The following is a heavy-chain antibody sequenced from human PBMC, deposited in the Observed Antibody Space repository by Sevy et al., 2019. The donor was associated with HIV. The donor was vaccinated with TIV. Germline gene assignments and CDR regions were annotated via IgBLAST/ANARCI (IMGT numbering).Heavy chain of an antibody. CDR1: GFTFSDYY. V-gene: IGHV3-11*01. Sequence: GGSLRLSCAASGFTFSDYYMSWIRQAPGKGLEWVSYISSSGSTIYYADSVKGRFTISRDNAKNSLYLQMNSLRAEDTALYYCARGVTIGGYDILTGYYSSDAFDIWGQGTMVTVSS. CDR3: ARGVTIGGYDILTGYYSSDAFDI. D-gene: IGHD3-9*01. J-gene: IGHJ3*02. CDR2: ISSSGSTI.